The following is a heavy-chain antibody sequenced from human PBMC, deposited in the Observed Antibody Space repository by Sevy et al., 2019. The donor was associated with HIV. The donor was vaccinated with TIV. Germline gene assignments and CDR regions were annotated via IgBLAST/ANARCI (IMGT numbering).Heavy chain of an antibody. Sequence: SETLSLTCAVYGGSFSGYYWSWIRQPPGKGLEWIGEINHSGSTNYNPSLKSRVTISVDTSKNQFSLKLSSVTAADTAVYYCARGWRCSGGSCQGFYYYYYMDVWGKGTTVTVSS. V-gene: IGHV4-34*01. J-gene: IGHJ6*03. D-gene: IGHD2-15*01. CDR2: INHSGST. CDR3: ARGWRCSGGSCQGFYYYYYMDV. CDR1: GGSFSGYY.